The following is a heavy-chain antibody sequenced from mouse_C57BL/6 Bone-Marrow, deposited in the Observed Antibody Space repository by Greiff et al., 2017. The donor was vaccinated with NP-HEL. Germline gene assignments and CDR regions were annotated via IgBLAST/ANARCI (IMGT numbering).Heavy chain of an antibody. CDR1: GHTFTEYT. Sequence: QVQLTASGAELVKPGASVKLSCKASGHTFTEYTIHWVKQRSGQGLEWIGWFYPGSGSIKYNEKFKDKATLTADKSSSTVYMELSRLTSEDSAVYFCARHEDRGYGSSRYAMEYWGQGTSVT. D-gene: IGHD1-1*01. CDR2: FYPGSGSI. CDR3: ARHEDRGYGSSRYAMEY. V-gene: IGHV1-62-2*01. J-gene: IGHJ4*01.